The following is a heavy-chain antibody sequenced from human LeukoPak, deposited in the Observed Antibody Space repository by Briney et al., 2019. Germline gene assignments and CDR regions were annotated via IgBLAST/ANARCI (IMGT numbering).Heavy chain of an antibody. CDR1: GGSISSGGYY. CDR3: ATNGWYCLDH. Sequence: SQTLSLTCTVSGGSISSGGYYWSWIRQPPGKGLEWIGYIYHSGSTNYNPSLQSRVTISVDKSNNHFSLRLTSVTAADTAVYYCATNGWYCLDHWGQGALVTVSS. D-gene: IGHD6-19*01. J-gene: IGHJ1*01. V-gene: IGHV4-30-2*01. CDR2: IYHSGST.